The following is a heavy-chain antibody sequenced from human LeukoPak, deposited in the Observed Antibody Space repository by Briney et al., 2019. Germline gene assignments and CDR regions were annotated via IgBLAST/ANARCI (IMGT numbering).Heavy chain of an antibody. CDR1: GYTFTDYY. Sequence: GASVKISCKVSGYTFTDYYMHWVQQAPGKGLEWMGLVDPEDGETIYAEKFQGRVTITADTSTDTAYMELSSLRSEDTAVYYCVTRSYCSSTSCRGYFDYWGQGTLVTVSS. V-gene: IGHV1-69-2*01. CDR3: VTRSYCSSTSCRGYFDY. CDR2: VDPEDGET. D-gene: IGHD2-2*01. J-gene: IGHJ4*02.